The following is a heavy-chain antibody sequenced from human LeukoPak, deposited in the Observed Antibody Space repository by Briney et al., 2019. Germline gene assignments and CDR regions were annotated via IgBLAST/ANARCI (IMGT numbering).Heavy chain of an antibody. V-gene: IGHV3-30-3*01. Sequence: GTSLRLSCAASGFTFSGYAMHWVRQAPGKGLEWVAVMSYDGSDTYYTDSVKGRFTISRDNSKNTLYLQMNSLRAEDTAVYYCASARVVEVLATPTALDYWGQGTLVTVSS. D-gene: IGHD2-2*01. CDR1: GFTFSGYA. CDR3: ASARVVEVLATPTALDY. CDR2: MSYDGSDT. J-gene: IGHJ4*02.